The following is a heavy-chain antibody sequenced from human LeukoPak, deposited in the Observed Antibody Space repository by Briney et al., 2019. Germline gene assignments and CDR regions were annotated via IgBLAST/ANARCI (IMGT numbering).Heavy chain of an antibody. J-gene: IGHJ2*01. D-gene: IGHD4-17*01. CDR1: GFSVSSNY. CDR3: ARGVTTGNWYFDL. V-gene: IGHV3-66*01. CDR2: IYSGGRT. Sequence: GGSLRLSCAASGFSVSSNYMSWVRQAPGKGLEWVSVIYSGGRTYYSDSVKGRFTISRDNSKNTLYLQMNSLRAEDTAAYYCARGVTTGNWYFDLWGRGTLVTVSS.